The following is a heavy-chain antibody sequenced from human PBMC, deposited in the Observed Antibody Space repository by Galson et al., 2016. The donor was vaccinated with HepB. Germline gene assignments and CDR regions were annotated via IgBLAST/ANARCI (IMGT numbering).Heavy chain of an antibody. Sequence: SLRLSCAASGFPFSSYAMSWVRQAPGKGLAWVSTISGAGTASYAYSVEGRFTISRDNSENTLDLQMDSLRVEDTALYFCFRVPRYYADYSSGVGDCWGQGTLLAVSA. CDR1: GFPFSSYA. D-gene: IGHD4-17*01. CDR2: ISGAGTA. V-gene: IGHV3-23*01. CDR3: FRVPRYYADYSSGVGDC. J-gene: IGHJ4*02.